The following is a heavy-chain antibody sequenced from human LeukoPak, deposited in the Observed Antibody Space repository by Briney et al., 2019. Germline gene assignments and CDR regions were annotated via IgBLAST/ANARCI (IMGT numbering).Heavy chain of an antibody. V-gene: IGHV3-30*18. CDR1: GFTFSNYG. CDR3: AKEGTAQISTWYDY. D-gene: IGHD6-13*01. J-gene: IGHJ4*02. CDR2: VSYEGKSQ. Sequence: PGRSLRLSCATSGFTFSNYGMHWVRQAPGKGLEWVAVVSYEGKSQYYADSVRGRFTISRDNSKNTLYLQMNSLRGEHAAVYYCAKEGTAQISTWYDYWGQRTLVTVSS.